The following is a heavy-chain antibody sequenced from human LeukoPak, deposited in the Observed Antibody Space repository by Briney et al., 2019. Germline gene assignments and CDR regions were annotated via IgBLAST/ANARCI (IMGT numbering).Heavy chain of an antibody. V-gene: IGHV1-46*01. J-gene: IGHJ5*02. CDR1: GYTFTSYY. Sequence: ASVKVSCKASGYTFTSYYMHWVRQAPGQGLEWMGIINPSGGSTSYAQKFQGRVTITADESTSTAYMELSSLRSEDTAVYYCARTVRWGDYGNWFDPWGQGTLVTVSS. CDR2: INPSGGST. CDR3: ARTVRWGDYGNWFDP. D-gene: IGHD4-17*01.